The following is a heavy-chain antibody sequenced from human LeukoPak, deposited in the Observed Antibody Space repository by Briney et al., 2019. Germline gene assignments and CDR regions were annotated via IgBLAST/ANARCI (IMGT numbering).Heavy chain of an antibody. V-gene: IGHV1-18*01. J-gene: IGHJ4*02. CDR2: ISPYNGNR. Sequence: GASVKVSCKASGYTFTSYDISWVRQAPGQGLEWMGWISPYNGNRNYAQKLQDRVTMTTDTSTSTAYLELRSLRSGDTAVYYCASRKGTTWYGHFDSWGQGTLVTVSS. D-gene: IGHD6-13*01. CDR1: GYTFTSYD. CDR3: ASRKGTTWYGHFDS.